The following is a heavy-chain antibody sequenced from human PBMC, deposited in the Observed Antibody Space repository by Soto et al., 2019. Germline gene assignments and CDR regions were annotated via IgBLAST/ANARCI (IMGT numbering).Heavy chain of an antibody. J-gene: IGHJ6*02. CDR3: ARESPSSIAGAYCGGDCYLSSYGMDV. D-gene: IGHD2-21*02. CDR2: IYYSGST. V-gene: IGHV4-61*01. CDR1: GGSVSSGSYY. Sequence: SETLSLTCTVSGGSVSSGSYYRSWIRQPPGKGLEWIGYIYYSGSTNYNPSLKSRVTISVDTSKNQFSLKLSSVTAADTAVYYCARESPSSIAGAYCGGDCYLSSYGMDVWGQGTTVTVSS.